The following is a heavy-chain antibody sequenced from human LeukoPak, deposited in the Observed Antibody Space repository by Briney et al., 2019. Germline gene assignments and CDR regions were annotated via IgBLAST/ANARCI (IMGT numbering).Heavy chain of an antibody. V-gene: IGHV1-46*01. Sequence: ASVKVSCKASGYTFASYYMHWVRQAPGQGLEWMGIINPSGGSTSYAQKFQGRVTMTRDTSTSTVYMELSSLRSEDTAVYYCARGSKRYGDPTSKVLGYWGQGTLVTVSS. D-gene: IGHD4-17*01. CDR2: INPSGGST. CDR1: GYTFASYY. J-gene: IGHJ4*02. CDR3: ARGSKRYGDPTSKVLGY.